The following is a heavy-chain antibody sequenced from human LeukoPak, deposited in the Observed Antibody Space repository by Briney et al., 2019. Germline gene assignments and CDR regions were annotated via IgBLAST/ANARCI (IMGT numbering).Heavy chain of an antibody. CDR2: ISSSSSYI. Sequence: PGGSLRLSCAASGFTFSSYSMNWVRQAPGKGLEWVSSISSSSSYIYYADSVKGRSTISRDNAKNSLYLQMNSLRAEDTAVYYCAKALYYDFWSGSHWFDPWGQGTLVTVSS. V-gene: IGHV3-21*01. D-gene: IGHD3-3*01. CDR3: AKALYYDFWSGSHWFDP. CDR1: GFTFSSYS. J-gene: IGHJ5*02.